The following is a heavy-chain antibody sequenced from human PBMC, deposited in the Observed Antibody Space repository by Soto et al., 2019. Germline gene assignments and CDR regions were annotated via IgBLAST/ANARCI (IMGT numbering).Heavy chain of an antibody. CDR3: ARDCITTSCYSGYYYYGMDV. J-gene: IGHJ6*02. CDR2: FNGGNGNT. CDR1: GYTFTTYA. V-gene: IGHV1-3*01. Sequence: ASVKVSCKASGYTFTTYAVHWVRQAPGQRLEWMGWFNGGNGNTKYSQKFQGRVTITMDTSATTAYMELSSLRSEDTAVYYCARDCITTSCYSGYYYYGMDVWGQGTTVTSP. D-gene: IGHD2-2*01.